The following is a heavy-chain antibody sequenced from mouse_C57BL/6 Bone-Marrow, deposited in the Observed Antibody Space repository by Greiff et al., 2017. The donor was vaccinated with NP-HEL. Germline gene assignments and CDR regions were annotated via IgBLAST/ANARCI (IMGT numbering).Heavy chain of an antibody. CDR3: ARIVITTVVAGDY. CDR1: GYTFTSYW. Sequence: QVQLQQPGAELVKPGASVKLSCKASGYTFTSYWMQWVKQRPGQGLEWIGEIDPSDSYTNYNQKFKGKATLTVDTSSSTAYMQLSSLTSEDSAVDYCARIVITTVVAGDYGGQGTTLTVSS. V-gene: IGHV1-50*01. J-gene: IGHJ2*01. CDR2: IDPSDSYT. D-gene: IGHD1-1*01.